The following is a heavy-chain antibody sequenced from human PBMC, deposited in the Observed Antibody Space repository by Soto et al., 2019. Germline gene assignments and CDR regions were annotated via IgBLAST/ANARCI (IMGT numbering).Heavy chain of an antibody. CDR3: ARVGYGYSYGTSDAFDI. J-gene: IGHJ3*02. CDR2: ISSSSSYI. V-gene: IGHV3-21*01. CDR1: GFTFTSYS. D-gene: IGHD5-18*01. Sequence: GGSLRPSCAASGFTFTSYSMNWARQAPGNGLEWDSSISSSSSYIYYADSVKGRFTISRATAKNSLYLQMNSLRAEDTAVYLWARVGYGYSYGTSDAFDIWGQGTMVTVSS.